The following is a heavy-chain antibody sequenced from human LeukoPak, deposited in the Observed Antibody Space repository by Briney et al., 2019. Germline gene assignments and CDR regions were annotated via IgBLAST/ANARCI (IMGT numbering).Heavy chain of an antibody. CDR2: ISRNGGST. Sequence: PGGSLRLSCAASGFTFSNYAIHWVRQAPGKGLEYVSAISRNGGSTYYANFVKGRFTISRDNSKNTLFLQMGSLRAEDMAVYYCARVGDIDAFDIWGQGTMVTVSS. J-gene: IGHJ3*02. V-gene: IGHV3-64*01. CDR3: ARVGDIDAFDI. D-gene: IGHD4-17*01. CDR1: GFTFSNYA.